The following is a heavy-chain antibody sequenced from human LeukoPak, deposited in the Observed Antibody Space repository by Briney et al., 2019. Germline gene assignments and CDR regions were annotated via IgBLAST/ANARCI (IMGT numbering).Heavy chain of an antibody. CDR2: IFHSGST. CDR3: ATRSRQDHDILPGYLPRGFDP. J-gene: IGHJ5*02. CDR1: RHSISSGYW. V-gene: IGHV4-4*02. Sequence: PSETLSLTCAVYRHSISSGYWWPSVCQPPGKGLEWIGEIFHSGSTIYNPSLKSRVTISVDKSNNQLSLRLRSVTAADTAVYYCATRSRQDHDILPGYLPRGFDPWRQGTLVTVSS. D-gene: IGHD6-13*01.